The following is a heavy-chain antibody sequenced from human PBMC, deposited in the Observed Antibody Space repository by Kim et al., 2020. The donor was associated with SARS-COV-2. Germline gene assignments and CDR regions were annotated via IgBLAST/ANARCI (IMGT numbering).Heavy chain of an antibody. D-gene: IGHD6-13*01. J-gene: IGHJ4*02. CDR3: ARHLAAAGNAADD. Sequence: SPPVQGQVTISADKSISTAYLQWSSLKASDTAMYYCARHLAAAGNAADDWGQGTLVTVSS. V-gene: IGHV5-51*01.